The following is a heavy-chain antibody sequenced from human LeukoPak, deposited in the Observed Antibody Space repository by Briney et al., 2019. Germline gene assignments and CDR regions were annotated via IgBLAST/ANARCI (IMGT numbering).Heavy chain of an antibody. J-gene: IGHJ6*02. V-gene: IGHV1-2*02. Sequence: GASVKVSCKASGYTFTGYYMHWVRQAPGQGLEWMGWINPNSGGANYAQKFQGRVTMTRDTSISTAYMELSRLRSDDTAVYYCASVVVVAATKMVDVWGQGTTVTVSS. D-gene: IGHD2-15*01. CDR1: GYTFTGYY. CDR2: INPNSGGA. CDR3: ASVVVVAATKMVDV.